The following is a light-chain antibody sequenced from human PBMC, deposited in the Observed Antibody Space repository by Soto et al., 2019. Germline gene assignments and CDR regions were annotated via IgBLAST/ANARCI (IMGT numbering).Light chain of an antibody. J-gene: IGKJ1*01. CDR1: QGISHY. V-gene: IGKV1-27*01. CDR2: AAS. Sequence: DIQMTQSPSSLSASVGDRVTITCRASQGISHYLAWYQQKPGKVPKLLIYAASALQSWVPSRFSGSGSGTDFTLTISSLQPEDVATYYCQKYNSSPRTFGQGTKVEI. CDR3: QKYNSSPRT.